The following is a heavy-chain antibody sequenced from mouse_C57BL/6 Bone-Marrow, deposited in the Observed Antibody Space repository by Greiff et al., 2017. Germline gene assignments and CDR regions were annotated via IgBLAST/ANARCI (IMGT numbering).Heavy chain of an antibody. V-gene: IGHV1-26*01. Sequence: EVQLQQSGPELVKPGASVKISCKASGYTFTDYYMNWVKQSHGKSLEWIGDINPNNGGTSYNQKFKGKATLTVDKSSSTAYMELRSLTSEDSAVYYCARGLLRRAYWGQGTLVTVSA. CDR2: INPNNGGT. D-gene: IGHD2-3*01. J-gene: IGHJ3*01. CDR3: ARGLLRRAY. CDR1: GYTFTDYY.